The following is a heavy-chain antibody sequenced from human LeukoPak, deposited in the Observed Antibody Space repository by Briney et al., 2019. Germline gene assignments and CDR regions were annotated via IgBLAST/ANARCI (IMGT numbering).Heavy chain of an antibody. V-gene: IGHV1-2*02. CDR2: INPNSGGT. Sequence: ASVKVSCKASGYTFTGYYMHWVRQAPGQGLEWMGWINPNSGGTNYAQKFQGRVTMTRDTSISTAYMELSRLRSDDTAVYYCARVGGYSYGPIDYWGQGTLVTVS. J-gene: IGHJ4*02. CDR1: GYTFTGYY. D-gene: IGHD5-18*01. CDR3: ARVGGYSYGPIDY.